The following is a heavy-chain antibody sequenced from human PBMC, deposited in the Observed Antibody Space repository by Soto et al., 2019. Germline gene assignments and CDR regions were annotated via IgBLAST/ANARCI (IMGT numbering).Heavy chain of an antibody. Sequence: AASVKVSCKASGYTFTSYGISWVRQAPGQGLEWMGWISAYNGNTNYAQKLQGRVTMTTDTSTSTAYMELRSRRSDDTAVYYCARAVGATGDYYYYYGMDVWRQGTTVTV. J-gene: IGHJ6*02. CDR3: ARAVGATGDYYYYYGMDV. CDR1: GYTFTSYG. V-gene: IGHV1-18*04. CDR2: ISAYNGNT. D-gene: IGHD1-26*01.